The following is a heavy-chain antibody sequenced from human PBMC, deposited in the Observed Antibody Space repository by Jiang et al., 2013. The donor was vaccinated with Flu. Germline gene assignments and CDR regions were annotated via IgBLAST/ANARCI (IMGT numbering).Heavy chain of an antibody. CDR3: AGGEGEQLGYYYYGMDV. V-gene: IGHV1-69*06. D-gene: IGHD6-6*01. Sequence: GAEVKKPGSSVKVSCKASGGTFSSYAISWVRQAPGQGLEWMGGIIPIFGTANYAQKFQGRVTITADKSTSTAYMELSSLRSEDTAVYYCAGGEGEQLGYYYYGMDVWGQGTTVTVSS. J-gene: IGHJ6*02. CDR1: GGTFSSYA. CDR2: IIPIFGTA.